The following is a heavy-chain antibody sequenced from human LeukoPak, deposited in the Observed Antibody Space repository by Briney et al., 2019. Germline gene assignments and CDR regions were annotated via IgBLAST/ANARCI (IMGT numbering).Heavy chain of an antibody. D-gene: IGHD3-22*01. J-gene: IGHJ4*02. CDR2: ISASGAVP. CDR3: ARSLIVASEDY. V-gene: IGHV3-11*04. CDR1: GFRFDSFY. Sequence: PGGSLRLSCAASGFRFDSFYMGWIRQVPGKGLDYISFISASGAVPYYAESVRGRFTISRDNAKNSVSLQMNSLSADNTAVYYCARSLIVASEDYWGEGPLVTVPS.